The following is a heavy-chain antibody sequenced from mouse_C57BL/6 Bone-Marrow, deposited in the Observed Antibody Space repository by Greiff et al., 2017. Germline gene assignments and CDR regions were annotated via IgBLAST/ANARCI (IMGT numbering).Heavy chain of an antibody. CDR1: GFNIKDDY. V-gene: IGHV14-4*01. CDR3: TPITTVVVDY. Sequence: EVQLKESGAELVRPGASVKLSCTASGFNIKDDYMHWVKQRPEQGLEWIGWIDPENGDTEYASKFQGKATITADTSSNTAYLQLSSLTSEDTAVYYCTPITTVVVDYWGQGTTLTVSS. D-gene: IGHD1-1*01. CDR2: IDPENGDT. J-gene: IGHJ2*01.